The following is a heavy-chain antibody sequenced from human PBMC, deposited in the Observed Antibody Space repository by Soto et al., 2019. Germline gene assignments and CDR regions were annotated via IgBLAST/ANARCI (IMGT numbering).Heavy chain of an antibody. V-gene: IGHV5-51*01. CDR1: GYTFNSFW. CDR2: MFPWTSDT. Sequence: GESLKISCQGSGYTFNSFWIGRVRQMPGEGLEWMGLMFPWTSDTRYSPSFQGHVSISVDRSTGTGYLQWNSLKASDTAMYYCARQGNGAEGFDYWGQGTLVTVSS. J-gene: IGHJ4*02. D-gene: IGHD4-17*01. CDR3: ARQGNGAEGFDY.